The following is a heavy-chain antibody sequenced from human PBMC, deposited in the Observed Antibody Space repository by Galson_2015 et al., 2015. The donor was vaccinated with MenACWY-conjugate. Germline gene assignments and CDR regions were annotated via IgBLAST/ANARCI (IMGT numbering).Heavy chain of an antibody. CDR3: VRTSYCSGGRCYSPFDF. Sequence: PALVKPTQTLTLTCTFSGFSLSTSGMRVNWVRQPPGKALEWLARIDWDDDKLYNTSLRTRLTISKDTSKNQVVPTMTNMDPVDTATYYCVRTSYCSGGRCYSPFDFWGQGTLVTVSS. CDR1: GFSLSTSGMR. D-gene: IGHD2-15*01. V-gene: IGHV2-70*04. J-gene: IGHJ4*02. CDR2: IDWDDDK.